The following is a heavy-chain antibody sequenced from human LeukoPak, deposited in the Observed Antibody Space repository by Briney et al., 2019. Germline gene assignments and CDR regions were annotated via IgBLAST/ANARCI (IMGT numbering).Heavy chain of an antibody. CDR3: ARDGSLAY. V-gene: IGHV3-74*01. Sequence: PGGSLRLSCAASGFTFSNHWMNWVRQAPGKGLVWVSRINSDGSSINYADSVKGRFTISGDNAKNTLYLQINSLRAEDTAIYYCARDGSLAYWGQGTLVTVSS. CDR1: GFTFSNHW. J-gene: IGHJ4*02. CDR2: INSDGSSI.